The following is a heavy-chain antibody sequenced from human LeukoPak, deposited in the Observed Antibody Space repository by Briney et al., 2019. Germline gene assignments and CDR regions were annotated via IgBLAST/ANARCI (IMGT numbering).Heavy chain of an antibody. CDR3: ARLRPGIAVAGSPPDY. D-gene: IGHD6-19*01. V-gene: IGHV5-51*01. J-gene: IGHJ4*02. CDR1: GYSFTSYW. Sequence: GESLEISCKGSGYSFTSYWIGWVRQMPGKGLEWMGIIYPGDSDTRYSPSFQGQVTISADKSISTAYLQWSSLKASDTAMYYCARLRPGIAVAGSPPDYWGQGTLVTVSS. CDR2: IYPGDSDT.